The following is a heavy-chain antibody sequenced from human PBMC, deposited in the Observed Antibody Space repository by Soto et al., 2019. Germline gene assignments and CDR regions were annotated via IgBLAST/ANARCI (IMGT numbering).Heavy chain of an antibody. J-gene: IGHJ4*02. CDR1: GFTVSSNY. CDR3: ASSEWLGFFDY. Sequence: VGSLRLSCAASGFTVSSNYMSWVRQAPGKGLEWVSVIYSGGSTYYADSVKGRFTISRDNSKNTLYLQMNSLRAEDTAVYYCASSEWLGFFDYWGQGTLVTVSS. CDR2: IYSGGST. V-gene: IGHV3-53*01. D-gene: IGHD5-12*01.